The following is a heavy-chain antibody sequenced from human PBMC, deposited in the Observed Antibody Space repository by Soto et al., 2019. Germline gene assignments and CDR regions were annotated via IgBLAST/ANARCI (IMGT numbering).Heavy chain of an antibody. J-gene: IGHJ6*03. Sequence: QVQLVQSGAEVKKPGASVTVSCRSSGDTFNDYYIHWVRQAPGQGLAWMGWINPNGGVTKYAQKFQGWVSMTMDTYIRTVYMQLSRIRSDDTAVYYCARESGGAPATLDYYYFYMDVWGTGTTVTISS. CDR1: GDTFNDYY. V-gene: IGHV1-2*04. D-gene: IGHD1-26*01. CDR2: INPNGGVT. CDR3: ARESGGAPATLDYYYFYMDV.